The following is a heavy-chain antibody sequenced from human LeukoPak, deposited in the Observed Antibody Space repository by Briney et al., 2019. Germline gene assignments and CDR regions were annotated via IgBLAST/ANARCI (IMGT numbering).Heavy chain of an antibody. D-gene: IGHD6-19*01. CDR3: ARNSGWFRFDY. V-gene: IGHV3-7*03. Sequence: GGPLRLSCAASGFSFSSYAMTWARQAPGKGLGWVANIKEDGSDKYYVDSVKGRFTISRDNAKNSLYLQMNSLRAEDTAVYYCARNSGWFRFDYWGQGTLVTVSS. J-gene: IGHJ4*02. CDR1: GFSFSSYA. CDR2: IKEDGSDK.